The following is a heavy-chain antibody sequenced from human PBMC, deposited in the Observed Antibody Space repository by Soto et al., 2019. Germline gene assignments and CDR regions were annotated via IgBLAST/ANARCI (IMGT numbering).Heavy chain of an antibody. J-gene: IGHJ6*02. CDR3: ARVPASPAAMGLIYYYGMDV. CDR1: GGSISSGGYY. CDR2: IYYSGST. V-gene: IGHV4-31*03. D-gene: IGHD2-2*01. Sequence: QVQLQESGPGLVKPSQTLSLTCTVSGGSISSGGYYWSWIRQPPGKGLEWIGYIYYSGSTYYNPSVKSRVTIEVEPSTNRCSLKLSSVTAADTAVYYGARVPASPAAMGLIYYYGMDVWGQGTTVTVSS.